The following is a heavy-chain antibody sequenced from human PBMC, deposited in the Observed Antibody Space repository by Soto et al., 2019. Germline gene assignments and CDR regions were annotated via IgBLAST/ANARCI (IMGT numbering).Heavy chain of an antibody. CDR3: AQECWRHYDFCY. Sequence: PGGSLRLSCAASGFTFSNYATSWVREAPGKGLEWVSGISESGDGTYYADSVKGRFTISRDSSKNTLYLQMNSLRAEDTAVYYCAQECWRHYDFCYWGQGTLVTVSS. D-gene: IGHD3-3*01. V-gene: IGHV3-23*01. CDR1: GFTFSNYA. CDR2: ISESGDGT. J-gene: IGHJ4*02.